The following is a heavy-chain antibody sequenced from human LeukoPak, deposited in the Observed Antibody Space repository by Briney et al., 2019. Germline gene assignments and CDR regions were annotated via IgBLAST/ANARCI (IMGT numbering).Heavy chain of an antibody. J-gene: IGHJ2*01. CDR2: ISGSGGTT. D-gene: IGHD1-14*01. Sequence: GGSLRLSCAASGFTFNSYAMSWVRQGPGKGVEWVSTISGSGGTTYYADSVKGRSTISRDNSKNTPYLQMNSLRAEDAAVYYCARGNQRSSHYWYFDLWGRGTLVTVSS. V-gene: IGHV3-23*01. CDR3: ARGNQRSSHYWYFDL. CDR1: GFTFNSYA.